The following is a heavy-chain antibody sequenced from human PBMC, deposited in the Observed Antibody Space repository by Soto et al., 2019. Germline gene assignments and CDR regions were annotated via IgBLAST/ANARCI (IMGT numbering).Heavy chain of an antibody. D-gene: IGHD3-3*01. J-gene: IGHJ6*02. V-gene: IGHV3-23*01. CDR1: GFTFSSYA. CDR2: ISGSGGST. Sequence: PGGSLRLSCAASGFTFSSYAMSWVRQAPGKGLEWVSAISGSGGSTYYADSVKGRFTISRDNSKNTLYLQMNSLRAEDTAVYYCAKDRRFLEKYYYGMDVWGQGTTVTVSS. CDR3: AKDRRFLEKYYYGMDV.